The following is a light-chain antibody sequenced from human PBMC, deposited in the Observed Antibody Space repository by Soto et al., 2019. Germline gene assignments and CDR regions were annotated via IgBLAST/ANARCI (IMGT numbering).Light chain of an antibody. V-gene: IGLV1-40*01. J-gene: IGLJ1*01. CDR2: GTI. Sequence: QAVLTQPPSVSGAPGQRITISCTGNSSNIGATYDVHWYQQLPGTAPKLLIYGTINRPSGVPDRFSASKSDTSASLAITGLQAEDEAEYFCQSFDNSLRGYVFGGGTKVTVL. CDR1: SSNIGATYD. CDR3: QSFDNSLRGYV.